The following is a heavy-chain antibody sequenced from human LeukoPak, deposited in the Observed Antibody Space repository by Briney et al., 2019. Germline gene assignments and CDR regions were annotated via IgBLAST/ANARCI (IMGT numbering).Heavy chain of an antibody. J-gene: IGHJ6*03. V-gene: IGHV4-39*07. D-gene: IGHD2-2*01. Sequence: SETLSLTCTVSGGSISSSSYYWGWIRQPPGKGLEWIGSIYYSGSTYYNPPLKSRVTISVDTSKNQFSLKLSSVTAADTAVYYCARCPVGSNYYFYMDVWGKGTTVTVSS. CDR2: IYYSGST. CDR3: ARCPVGSNYYFYMDV. CDR1: GGSISSSSYY.